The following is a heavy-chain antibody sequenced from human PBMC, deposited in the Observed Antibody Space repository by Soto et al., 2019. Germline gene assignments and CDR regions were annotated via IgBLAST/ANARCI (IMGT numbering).Heavy chain of an antibody. CDR3: ARSRFWRGSTGHYYYYGLDV. V-gene: IGHV4-34*01. J-gene: IGHJ6*02. CDR1: RGSISGYY. D-gene: IGHD3-3*01. Sequence: XATLSLTFAVYRGSISGYYWSWIRQPPGKGLEWIGESNPSGTSNYKSSLESRVTISVDMSKNQFSLKLTSVTAADTAIYYCARSRFWRGSTGHYYYYGLDVWGQGTAVTVSS. CDR2: SNPSGTS.